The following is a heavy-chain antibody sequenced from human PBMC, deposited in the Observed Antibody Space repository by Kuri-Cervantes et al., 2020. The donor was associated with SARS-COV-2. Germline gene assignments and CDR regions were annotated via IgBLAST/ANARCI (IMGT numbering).Heavy chain of an antibody. Sequence: SVKVSCKASGYTFTNYGVTWVRQAPGQGLEWMGGIIPIFGTANYAQKFQGRVTITTDESTSTAYMELSSLRSEDTAVYYCARNLRNYGSGSYRVSGVYYYYYMDVWGKGTTVTVSS. CDR1: GYTFTNYG. D-gene: IGHD3-10*01. CDR3: ARNLRNYGSGSYRVSGVYYYYYMDV. V-gene: IGHV1-69*05. J-gene: IGHJ6*03. CDR2: IIPIFGTA.